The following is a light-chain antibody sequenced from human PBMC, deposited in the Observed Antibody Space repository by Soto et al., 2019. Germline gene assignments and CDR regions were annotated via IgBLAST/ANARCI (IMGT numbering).Light chain of an antibody. J-gene: IGKJ5*01. CDR3: QQYGSSIT. CDR2: GAS. Sequence: ESVVTQSPGTVALSPGERATLSCRAGQSITTSYLAWYQQRFGQAPRLLIYGASSRAPGIPDRFSGSGSGTDFTLTISRLEPEDFAVYYCQQYGSSITFGQGTRLEIK. V-gene: IGKV3-20*01. CDR1: QSITTSY.